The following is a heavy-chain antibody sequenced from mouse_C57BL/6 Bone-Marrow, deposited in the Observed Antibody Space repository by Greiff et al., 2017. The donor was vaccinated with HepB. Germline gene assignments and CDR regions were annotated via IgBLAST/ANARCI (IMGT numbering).Heavy chain of an antibody. CDR3: TREGYYGSDAY. V-gene: IGHV6-6*01. CDR1: GFTFSDAW. D-gene: IGHD1-1*01. Sequence: EVKLMESGGGLVQPGGSMKLSCAASGFTFSDAWMDWVRQSPEKGLEWVAEIRNKANNHATYYAESVKGRFTISRDDSKSSVYLQMNSLRAEDTGIYYCTREGYYGSDAYWGQGTLVTVSA. J-gene: IGHJ3*01. CDR2: IRNKANNHAT.